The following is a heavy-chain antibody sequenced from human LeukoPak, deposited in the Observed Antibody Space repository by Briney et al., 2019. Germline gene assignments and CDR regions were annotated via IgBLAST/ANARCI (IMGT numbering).Heavy chain of an antibody. D-gene: IGHD2-2*01. CDR2: SIPILGIA. J-gene: IGHJ4*02. V-gene: IGHV1-69*04. Sequence: SVKVSCKASGGTFSSYGISWVRQAPGQGLEWMGRSIPILGIANYAQKFQGRVTITADKSTSTAHMELSSLRSEGTAVYYCARGRGAIVVVPAAMGDYWGQGTLVTVSS. CDR1: GGTFSSYG. CDR3: ARGRGAIVVVPAAMGDY.